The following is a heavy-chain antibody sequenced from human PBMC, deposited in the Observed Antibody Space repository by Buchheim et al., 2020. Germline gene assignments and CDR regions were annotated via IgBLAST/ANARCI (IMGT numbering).Heavy chain of an antibody. J-gene: IGHJ4*02. CDR3: ARLRSMSSYYFDY. Sequence: QVQLLQSGAEVKKPGASVKVSCKASGYTFTGYYMHWARQAPGQGLEWMGWINPNSGDTNFAQKFQGRVTMTRDTSISTAYMGLSRLKSDDTAVYYCARLRSMSSYYFDYWGQGTL. D-gene: IGHD2-8*01. CDR1: GYTFTGYY. V-gene: IGHV1-2*02. CDR2: INPNSGDT.